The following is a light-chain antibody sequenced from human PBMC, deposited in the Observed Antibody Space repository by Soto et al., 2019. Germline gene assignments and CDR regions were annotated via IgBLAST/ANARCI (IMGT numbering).Light chain of an antibody. CDR1: QGISSY. CDR3: QQYYSYPPT. CDR2: AAS. V-gene: IGKV1-8*01. J-gene: IGKJ1*01. Sequence: AIRMTQSPSSFSASTGDRVTITCRASQGISSYLAWYQQKPGKAPKLLIYAASTLQSGVPSRFSGSGSGTDVTLTISFLQSEDFATYYCQQYYSYPPTVGLGTKVDI.